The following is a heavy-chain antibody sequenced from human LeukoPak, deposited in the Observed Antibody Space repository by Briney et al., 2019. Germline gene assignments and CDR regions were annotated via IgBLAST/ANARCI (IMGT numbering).Heavy chain of an antibody. Sequence: GGSLRLSCAASGFTFSSYHMNWVRQAPGKGLEWVSYISIISSTIYYADSVKGRFSISRDDAKNSVYLQMNSLRAEDTAVYYCARTYERELDYWGQGTLVTVSS. CDR1: GFTFSSYH. J-gene: IGHJ4*02. D-gene: IGHD5-12*01. CDR2: ISIISSTI. V-gene: IGHV3-48*01. CDR3: ARTYERELDY.